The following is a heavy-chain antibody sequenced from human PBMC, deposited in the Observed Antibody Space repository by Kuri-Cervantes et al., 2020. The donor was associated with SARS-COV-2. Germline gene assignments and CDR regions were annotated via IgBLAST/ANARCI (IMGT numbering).Heavy chain of an antibody. V-gene: IGHV3-53*04. D-gene: IGHD5-18*01. CDR3: ASSAPGGGYSYGFDY. J-gene: IGHJ4*02. CDR2: IYSGGST. CDR1: GFSFNTFW. Sequence: GGSLRLSCAGSGFSFNTFWMSWVRQAPGKGLEWVSVIYSGGSTYYADSVKGRFTISRHNSKNTLYLQMNSLRAEDTAVYYCASSAPGGGYSYGFDYWGQGTLVTVSS.